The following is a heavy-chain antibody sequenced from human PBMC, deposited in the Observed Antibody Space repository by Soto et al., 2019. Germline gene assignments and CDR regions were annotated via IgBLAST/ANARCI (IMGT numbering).Heavy chain of an antibody. V-gene: IGHV3-23*01. Sequence: EEQLLESGGGLVQPGGSLRLSCAASGFTFSSYAMSWVRQAPGKGLEWVSAISGSGGSTYYADSVKGRFTISRDNSKNTLYLHMNSLRAEDTAVYYCAKGHYDRSGYYSEPFDYWGQGTLVTVSS. CDR3: AKGHYDRSGYYSEPFDY. CDR2: ISGSGGST. CDR1: GFTFSSYA. D-gene: IGHD3-22*01. J-gene: IGHJ4*02.